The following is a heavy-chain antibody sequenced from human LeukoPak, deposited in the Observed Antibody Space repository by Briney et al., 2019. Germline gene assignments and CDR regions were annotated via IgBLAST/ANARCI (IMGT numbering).Heavy chain of an antibody. CDR3: ARGSNWGDY. J-gene: IGHJ4*02. D-gene: IGHD7-27*01. CDR1: GVSISTYY. CDR2: IYYSGST. Sequence: PSETLSLTCTVSGVSISTYYWNWIRQPPGRGLEWIGNIYYSGSTNYNLSLKSRVTISVDTSKNQFSLKLSSVTAADTAVYYCARGSNWGDYWGQGTLVTVSS. V-gene: IGHV4-59*12.